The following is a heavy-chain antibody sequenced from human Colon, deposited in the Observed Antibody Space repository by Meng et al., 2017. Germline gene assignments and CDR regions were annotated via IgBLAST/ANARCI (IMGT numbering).Heavy chain of an antibody. D-gene: IGHD3-10*01. CDR3: AWGSGSYPPSYYYGMDV. V-gene: IGHV1-69*05. J-gene: IGHJ6*02. CDR1: GGTFSSYA. CDR2: IIPIFGTA. Sequence: SVKVSCKASGGTFSSYAISWVRQAPGQGLEWMGGIIPIFGTANYAQKFQGRVTITTDESTSTAYMELSSLRSEDTAVYYCAWGSGSYPPSYYYGMDVWGQGTMVTVSS.